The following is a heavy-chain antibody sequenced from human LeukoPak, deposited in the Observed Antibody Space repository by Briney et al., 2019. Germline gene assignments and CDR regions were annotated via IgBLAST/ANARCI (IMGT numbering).Heavy chain of an antibody. Sequence: SETPSLTCTVSGGSLSSGSYYWSWLRQPAGKGLEWIGRIYNSGSTNYNPSLKSRVTISVATSKNQFSLNLRFVTAADTAVYYCARARGQWLVHDKFDYWGQGTLGTVSS. CDR1: GGSLSSGSYY. CDR2: IYNSGST. D-gene: IGHD6-19*01. V-gene: IGHV4-61*02. CDR3: ARARGQWLVHDKFDY. J-gene: IGHJ4*02.